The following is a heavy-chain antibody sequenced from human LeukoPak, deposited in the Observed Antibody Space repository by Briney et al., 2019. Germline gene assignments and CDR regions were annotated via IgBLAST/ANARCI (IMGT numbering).Heavy chain of an antibody. D-gene: IGHD5-18*01. Sequence: QTGGSLRLSCAASGFTFDDYTMHWVRQAPGKGLEWVSLISWDGGSAYYADSVKGRFTISRDNSKNSLYLQMNSLRTEDTALYYCAKEGTAMPNYGMDVWGQGTTVTVSS. CDR2: ISWDGGSA. J-gene: IGHJ6*02. V-gene: IGHV3-43*01. CDR1: GFTFDDYT. CDR3: AKEGTAMPNYGMDV.